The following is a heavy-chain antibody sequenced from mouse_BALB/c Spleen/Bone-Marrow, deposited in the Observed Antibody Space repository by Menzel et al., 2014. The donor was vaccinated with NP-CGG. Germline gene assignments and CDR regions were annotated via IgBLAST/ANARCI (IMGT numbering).Heavy chain of an antibody. J-gene: IGHJ4*01. CDR3: ASPYGNYDAMDY. V-gene: IGHV1-7*01. D-gene: IGHD2-1*01. CDR2: INPSTGYT. CDR1: GYTFTSYW. Sequence: VKLMESGAELAKPGASVKMSCKASGYTFTSYWMHWVKQRPGQGLEWIGYINPSTGYTEYNQKFKDKATLTADKSSSTAYMQQSSLTSEDSAVYYCASPYGNYDAMDYWGQGTSVTVSS.